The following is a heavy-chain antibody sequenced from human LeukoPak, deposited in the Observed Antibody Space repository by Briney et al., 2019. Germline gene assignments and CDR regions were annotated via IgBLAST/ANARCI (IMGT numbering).Heavy chain of an antibody. CDR1: GFTFSSYS. V-gene: IGHV3-21*01. J-gene: IGHJ4*02. Sequence: GGSLRLSCAASGFTFSSYSMNWVRQAPGKGLEWVSSISSSSSYIYCADSVKGRLTISRDNAKNTLYLQMNSLRAEDTAVYYCARGWEGYFDCWGQGTLVTVSS. CDR3: ARGWEGYFDC. CDR2: ISSSSSYI. D-gene: IGHD1-26*01.